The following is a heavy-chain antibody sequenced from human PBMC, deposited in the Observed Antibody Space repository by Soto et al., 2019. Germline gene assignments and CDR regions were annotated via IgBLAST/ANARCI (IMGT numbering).Heavy chain of an antibody. V-gene: IGHV3-30-3*01. CDR1: GFTFSSYA. J-gene: IGHJ4*02. CDR3: ARDGLWGYFDY. Sequence: QVQLVESGGGVVQPGRSLRLSCAASGFTFSSYAMHWVRQAPGKGLEWVAVISYDGSNKYYEDSVKGRFTLSRDNSKNTLYLQMNSLRAEDTAVYYCARDGLWGYFDYWGQGTLVTVSS. D-gene: IGHD3-16*01. CDR2: ISYDGSNK.